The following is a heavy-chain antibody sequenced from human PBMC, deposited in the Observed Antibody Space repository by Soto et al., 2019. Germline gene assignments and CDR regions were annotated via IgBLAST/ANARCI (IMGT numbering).Heavy chain of an antibody. CDR1: GFTFDEFG. CDR2: FNWNGNYI. D-gene: IGHD6-25*01. J-gene: IGHJ4*02. Sequence: PGGSLRLSCAASGFTFDEFGMSWVRQVPGKGPEWVSSFNWNGNYIHYAGSVNGRFIISRDDAKNLLFLQMNSLRVEDTAVYYGAREKRENGYFDYWGQGTPVTVSS. CDR3: AREKRENGYFDY. V-gene: IGHV3-20*04.